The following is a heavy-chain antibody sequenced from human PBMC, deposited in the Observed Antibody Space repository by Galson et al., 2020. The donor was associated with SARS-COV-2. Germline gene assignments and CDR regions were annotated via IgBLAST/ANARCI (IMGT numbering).Heavy chain of an antibody. CDR3: ASGESSNCLDY. Sequence: GESLKISCVASGFNFRSQWLFWVRQAPGKGLVWVSRINRDGSTTNYAASVKGRVTISRDNAKNTVFLQMDSLRVEDTALYFCASGESSNCLDYWGQGTLVTVSS. D-gene: IGHD2-21*01. CDR1: GFNFRSQW. V-gene: IGHV3-74*01. CDR2: INRDGSTT. J-gene: IGHJ4*02.